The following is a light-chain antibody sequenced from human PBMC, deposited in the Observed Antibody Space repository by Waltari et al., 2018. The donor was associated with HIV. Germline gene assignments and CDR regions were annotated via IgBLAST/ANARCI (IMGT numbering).Light chain of an antibody. CDR1: QSVDDHN. CDR2: GAS. V-gene: IGKV3-20*01. CDR3: QQCSGSST. J-gene: IGKJ2*01. Sequence: LLIQSPDTLSLSQGDRASLTCRASQSVDDHNLAWYRQVRAQPPRLLIYGASMRAPGVSDRFSGGGSGKEFILNITRQEHEDFAVYFCQQCSGSSTFGEGT.